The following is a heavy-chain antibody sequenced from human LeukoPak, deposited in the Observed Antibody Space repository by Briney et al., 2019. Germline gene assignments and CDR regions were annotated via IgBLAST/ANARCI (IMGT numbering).Heavy chain of an antibody. J-gene: IGHJ5*02. CDR1: GCTFSSYD. CDR2: IGTAGDT. Sequence: PGGSLRLSCAASGCTFSSYDMHWVRQATGKGLEWVSAIGTAGDTYYPGSVKGRFTISRENAKNSLYLQMNSLRAEDTAVYYCARGSQVSRRWYYYGSGGFDPWGQGTLVTVSS. D-gene: IGHD3-10*01. CDR3: ARGSQVSRRWYYYGSGGFDP. V-gene: IGHV3-13*01.